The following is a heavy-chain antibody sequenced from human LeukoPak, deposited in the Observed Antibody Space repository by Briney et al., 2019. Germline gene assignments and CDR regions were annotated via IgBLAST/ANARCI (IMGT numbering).Heavy chain of an antibody. D-gene: IGHD2-15*01. CDR1: GFTFSTYP. Sequence: PGGSLILSCSASGFTFSTYPMHWVRQPPGKGLEWVASISYDGGDTVFPDSVTGRFAISRDNTNNTMYLQMNSLTPEDTAVYFCARDRVAVYCSGGNCQSRYYYYDMDVWGQGTTVTVSS. CDR2: ISYDGGDT. CDR3: ARDRVAVYCSGGNCQSRYYYYDMDV. V-gene: IGHV3-30*09. J-gene: IGHJ6*02.